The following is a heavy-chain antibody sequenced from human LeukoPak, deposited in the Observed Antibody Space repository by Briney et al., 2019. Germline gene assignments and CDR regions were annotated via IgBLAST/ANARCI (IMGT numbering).Heavy chain of an antibody. J-gene: IGHJ4*02. CDR1: GYSISSGYY. CDR3: ARDPIHRDDYNAD. CDR2: INYSGST. Sequence: SETLSLTCAVSGYSISSGYYWSWIRQPPGKGLEWIGSINYSGSTNYNPSLKSRVTISIDTSKNQMSLRLISVTAADTAVYYCARDPIHRDDYNADWGQGALVSVSP. D-gene: IGHD5-24*01. V-gene: IGHV4-61*01.